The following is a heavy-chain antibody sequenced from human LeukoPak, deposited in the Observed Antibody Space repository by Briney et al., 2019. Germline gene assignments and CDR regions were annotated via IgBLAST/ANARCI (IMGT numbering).Heavy chain of an antibody. D-gene: IGHD3-22*01. J-gene: IGHJ4*02. Sequence: ASVKVSCKASGYTFTNYYIHWVRQAPGQGLEWMGIFNPSVATTNYAQKFQGRVTMTRDMSTTTVYMELSRLRSDDTAVFYCAREDNYDSSGYYFPGYNRWGFEYWGQGTLVTVSS. V-gene: IGHV1-46*01. CDR2: FNPSVATT. CDR3: AREDNYDSSGYYFPGYNRWGFEY. CDR1: GYTFTNYY.